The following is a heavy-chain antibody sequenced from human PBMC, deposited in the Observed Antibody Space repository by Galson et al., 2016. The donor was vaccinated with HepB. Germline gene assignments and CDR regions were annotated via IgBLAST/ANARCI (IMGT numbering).Heavy chain of an antibody. D-gene: IGHD5-24*01. CDR2: INQDGSVK. V-gene: IGHV3-7*01. CDR3: SIRLDF. Sequence: SLRLSCATSGFVFTAYEVHWVRQAPAKGLEWVANINQDGSVKHYVNSVKGRFTVSRDNSKNSLYLQMNSLRAEDTAVYYCSIRLDFWGQGTLVTVSS. J-gene: IGHJ4*02. CDR1: GFVFTAYE.